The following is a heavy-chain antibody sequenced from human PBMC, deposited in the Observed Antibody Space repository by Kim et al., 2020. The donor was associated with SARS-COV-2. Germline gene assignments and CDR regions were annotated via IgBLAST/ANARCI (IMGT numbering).Heavy chain of an antibody. J-gene: IGHJ3*02. CDR3: ARGAYGLYGVVAFDI. D-gene: IGHD4-17*01. CDR2: IYYSGST. V-gene: IGHV4-39*01. Sequence: SETLSLTCTVSGGSISSSSYYWGWIRQPPGKGLEWIGSIYYSGSTYYNPSLKSRVTISVDTSKNQFSLKLSSVTAADTAVYYCARGAYGLYGVVAFDIWGQGTMVTVSS. CDR1: GGSISSSSYY.